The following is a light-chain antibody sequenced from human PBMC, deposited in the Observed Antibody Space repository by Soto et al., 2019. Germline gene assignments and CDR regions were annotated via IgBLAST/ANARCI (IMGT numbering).Light chain of an antibody. V-gene: IGLV2-14*01. Sequence: QSLVAQPAPLSGAPWQSIPLSCTGTRSAVGGYDYVSRSQQHPVKAPKLMISDVSNRPSGVSNRFSGSKSGNTASLTISALQAEDEADYYCSSYTSSSTHVFGTGTKVTVL. CDR2: DVS. J-gene: IGLJ1*01. CDR1: RSAVGGYDY. CDR3: SSYTSSSTHV.